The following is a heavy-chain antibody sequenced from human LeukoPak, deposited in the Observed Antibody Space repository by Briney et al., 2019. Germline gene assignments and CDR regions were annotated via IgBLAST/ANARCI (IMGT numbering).Heavy chain of an antibody. CDR3: AKDSVLLWFGELPPDYSY. D-gene: IGHD3-10*01. CDR2: IRYDGSNK. CDR1: GFTFSSYG. J-gene: IGHJ4*02. V-gene: IGHV3-30*02. Sequence: GGSLRLSCASSGFTFSSYGMHWVRQAPGKGLEWVTFIRYDGSNKYYADSVKGRFTISRDNSKNTLYLQMNSLRPEDTAVYYCAKDSVLLWFGELPPDYSYWGQGTLVTVSS.